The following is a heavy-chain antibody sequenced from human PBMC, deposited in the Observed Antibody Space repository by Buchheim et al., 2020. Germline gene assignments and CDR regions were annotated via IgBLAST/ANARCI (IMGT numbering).Heavy chain of an antibody. V-gene: IGHV3-48*01. D-gene: IGHD6-19*01. CDR1: GFAFSTYS. CDR3: ASLAVTGTDWFDP. J-gene: IGHJ5*02. Sequence: VPLVESGGGLVQPGESLRLSCAASGFAFSTYSLNWVRQAPGKGLEWVSYIGASGSARYYASSARGRFTISRDNDKNLLYLQMDGLRAEDTAVYYCASLAVTGTDWFDPWGQGTL. CDR2: IGASGSAR.